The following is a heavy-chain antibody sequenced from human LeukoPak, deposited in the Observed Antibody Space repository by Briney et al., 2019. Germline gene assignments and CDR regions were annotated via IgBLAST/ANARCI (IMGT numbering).Heavy chain of an antibody. D-gene: IGHD2-15*01. CDR2: IYYSGST. Sequence: SETLSLTCTVSGGSISSYYWSWIRQPPGKGLEWIGYIYYSGSTNYNPSLKSRVTISVDTSKNQFSLKLSSVTAADTAVYYCARGYCSGGSCYPYYFDYWGQGTLVTVSS. CDR3: ARGYCSGGSCYPYYFDY. J-gene: IGHJ4*02. V-gene: IGHV4-59*01. CDR1: GGSISSYY.